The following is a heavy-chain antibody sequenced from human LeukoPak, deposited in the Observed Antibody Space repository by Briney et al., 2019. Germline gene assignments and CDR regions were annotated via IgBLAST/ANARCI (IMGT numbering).Heavy chain of an antibody. CDR2: IYYSGST. D-gene: IGHD3-10*01. Sequence: SETLSLTCTVSGGSVSSGSYYWSWIRQPPGKGLEWIGYIYYSGSTNYNPSLKSRVTILGDTSKNQFSLKLSSVTAADTAVYYCARVGWYGGLTEFDYWGQGTLVTVSS. J-gene: IGHJ4*02. V-gene: IGHV4-61*01. CDR1: GGSVSSGSYY. CDR3: ARVGWYGGLTEFDY.